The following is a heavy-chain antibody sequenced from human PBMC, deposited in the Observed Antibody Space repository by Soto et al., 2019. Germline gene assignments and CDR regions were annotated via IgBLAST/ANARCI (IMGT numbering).Heavy chain of an antibody. CDR2: IYYSGST. J-gene: IGHJ2*01. Sequence: QLQLQESGPGLVKPSETLSLTCTVSGGSISSSSYYWGWIRQPPGKGLEWIGSIYYSGSTYYNPSLKSRVTISVDTSKNQFSLKLSSVTAADTAVYYCASRTYYDFWSGYYTSWYFDLWGRGTLVTVSS. D-gene: IGHD3-3*01. CDR3: ASRTYYDFWSGYYTSWYFDL. V-gene: IGHV4-39*01. CDR1: GGSISSSSYY.